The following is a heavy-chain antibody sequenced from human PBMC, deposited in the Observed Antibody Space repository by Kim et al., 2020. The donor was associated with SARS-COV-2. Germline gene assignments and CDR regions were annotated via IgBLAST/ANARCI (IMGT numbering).Heavy chain of an antibody. D-gene: IGHD6-19*01. J-gene: IGHJ4*02. CDR3: ARADSSGWHDGDY. Sequence: YSQKFQGRVTITRDTSASTAYMELSSLRSEDTAVYYCARADSSGWHDGDYWGQGTLVTVSS. V-gene: IGHV1-3*01.